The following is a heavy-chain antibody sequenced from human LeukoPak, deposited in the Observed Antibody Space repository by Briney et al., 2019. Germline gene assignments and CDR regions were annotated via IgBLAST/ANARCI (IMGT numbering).Heavy chain of an antibody. CDR3: ARGLGMGDYYYYGMDV. D-gene: IGHD7-27*01. CDR2: IYSGGST. V-gene: IGHV3-53*01. CDR1: GFTVSSNY. Sequence: GGSLRLSCVASGFTVSSNYMSWVRQAPGKGLEWVSVIYSGGSTYYADSVKGRFTISRDNSKNTLYLQMNSLRAEDTAVYYCARGLGMGDYYYYGMDVWGQGTTVTVSS. J-gene: IGHJ6*02.